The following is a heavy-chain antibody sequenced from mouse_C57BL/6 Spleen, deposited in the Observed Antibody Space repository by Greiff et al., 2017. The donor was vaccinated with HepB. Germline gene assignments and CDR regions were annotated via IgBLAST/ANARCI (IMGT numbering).Heavy chain of an antibody. V-gene: IGHV1-72*01. Sequence: QVQLKQSGAELVKPGASVKLSCKASGYTFTSYWMHWVKQRPGRGLEWIGRIDPNSGGTKYNEKFKGKATLTVDKPSSTAYMQLSSLTSEDSAVYYCARGTYGSSYWYFDVWGTGTTVTVSS. CDR1: GYTFTSYW. D-gene: IGHD1-1*01. CDR2: IDPNSGGT. J-gene: IGHJ1*03. CDR3: ARGTYGSSYWYFDV.